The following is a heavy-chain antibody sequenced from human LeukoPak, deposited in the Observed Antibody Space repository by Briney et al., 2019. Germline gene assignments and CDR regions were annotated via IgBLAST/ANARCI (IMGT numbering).Heavy chain of an antibody. J-gene: IGHJ4*02. CDR3: ARLVPRYGSGSQSDY. Sequence: SETLSLTCAVYGGSFSGYYWSWIRQPPGKGLEWIGEINHSGSTNYNPSLKSRVTISVDTSRNQFSLKLSSVTAADTAVYYCARLVPRYGSGSQSDYWGQGTLVTVSS. D-gene: IGHD3-10*01. CDR1: GGSFSGYY. CDR2: INHSGST. V-gene: IGHV4-34*01.